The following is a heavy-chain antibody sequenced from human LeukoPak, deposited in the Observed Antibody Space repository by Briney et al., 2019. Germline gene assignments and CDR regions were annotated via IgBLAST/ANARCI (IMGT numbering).Heavy chain of an antibody. D-gene: IGHD6-19*01. Sequence: GESLKISCKGSGYSINNYWIGWVGQMPGKGLEWMGIIYPADSDIRYSPSLQGQVTISADKSISTAYLQWSSLKASDSAMYYCARVAVAGLHDAFDIWGQGTMVTVSS. V-gene: IGHV5-51*01. CDR2: IYPADSDI. CDR1: GYSINNYW. J-gene: IGHJ3*02. CDR3: ARVAVAGLHDAFDI.